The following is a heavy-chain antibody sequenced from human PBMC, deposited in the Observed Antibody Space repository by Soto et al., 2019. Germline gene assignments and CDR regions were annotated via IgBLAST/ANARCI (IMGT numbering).Heavy chain of an antibody. D-gene: IGHD2-15*01. CDR3: ARGPDRYCSGGSCYPTDY. Sequence: QVQLVQSGAEVKKPGSSVKVSCKASGGTFSSYTISWVRQAPGQGLEWMGRIIPILGIANYAQKFQGRVTITADKSTSTAYMELSSLRSEDTALYYCARGPDRYCSGGSCYPTDYWGQGTLVTVSS. CDR1: GGTFSSYT. J-gene: IGHJ4*02. CDR2: IIPILGIA. V-gene: IGHV1-69*02.